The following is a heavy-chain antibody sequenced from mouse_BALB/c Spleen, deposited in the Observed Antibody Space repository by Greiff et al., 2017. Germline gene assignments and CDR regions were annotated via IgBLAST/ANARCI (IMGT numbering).Heavy chain of an antibody. J-gene: IGHJ3*01. CDR3: AREYGNLFAY. V-gene: IGHV1S81*02. CDR2: INPSNGRT. Sequence: QVQLQQPGAELVKPGASVKLSCKASGYTFTSYWMHWVKQRPGQGLEWIGEINPSNGRTNYNEKFKSKATLTVDKSSSTAYMQLSSLTSEDSAVYYCAREYGNLFAYWGQGTLVTVSA. D-gene: IGHD2-10*02. CDR1: GYTFTSYW.